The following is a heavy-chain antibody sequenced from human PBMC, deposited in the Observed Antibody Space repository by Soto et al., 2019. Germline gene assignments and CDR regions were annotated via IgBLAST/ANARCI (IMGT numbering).Heavy chain of an antibody. D-gene: IGHD6-19*01. CDR3: ARSHDSSGWEYYYYYGMDV. CDR1: GYTFTSYA. CDR2: INAGNGNT. Sequence: ASVKVSCKASGYTFTSYAMHWGRQAPGQRLEWMGWINAGNGNTKYSQKFQGRVTITRDTSASTAYMELSSLRSEDTAVYYCARSHDSSGWEYYYYYGMDVWGQGTTVTVSS. J-gene: IGHJ6*02. V-gene: IGHV1-3*01.